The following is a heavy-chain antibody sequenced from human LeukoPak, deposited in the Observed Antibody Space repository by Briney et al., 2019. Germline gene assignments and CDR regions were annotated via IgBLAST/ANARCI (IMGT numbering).Heavy chain of an antibody. CDR2: INHSGST. Sequence: PSETLSLTCAVYGESFSGYYWSWLRQPPGKGGEWIGEINHSGSTNYNPSLKSRVTISVDTSKNQLSLKLSSVTAADTAVYYCARAIYGGSVYYYYMDVWGKGTTVTVSS. J-gene: IGHJ6*03. CDR1: GESFSGYY. V-gene: IGHV4-34*01. CDR3: ARAIYGGSVYYYYMDV. D-gene: IGHD4-23*01.